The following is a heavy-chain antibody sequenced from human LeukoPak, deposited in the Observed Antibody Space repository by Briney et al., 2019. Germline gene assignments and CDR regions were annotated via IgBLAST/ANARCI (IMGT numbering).Heavy chain of an antibody. CDR3: AREEAGTGAFDI. J-gene: IGHJ3*02. V-gene: IGHV3-13*01. CDR2: IGTAGDT. D-gene: IGHD6-13*01. Sequence: GESLRLSCAASGFTFSSYDMHWVRHATGKGLEWVSAIGTAGDTYYPGSVKGRFTISRENAKNSLYLQMNSLRAGDTAVYYCAREEAGTGAFDIWGQGTMVTVSS. CDR1: GFTFSSYD.